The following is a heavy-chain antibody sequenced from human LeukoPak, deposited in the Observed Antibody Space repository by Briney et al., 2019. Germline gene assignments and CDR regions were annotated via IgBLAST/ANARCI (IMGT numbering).Heavy chain of an antibody. Sequence: PGGSLRLSCAASGFTFSSYAMSWVRQAPGKGLEWVSAISGSGGSTYYADSVKGRFTISRDNSKNTLYLQMNSLRAEDTAVYYCAKAHYPNYSSGWQYYFDYWGQGTLVTVSS. CDR3: AKAHYPNYSSGWQYYFDY. J-gene: IGHJ4*02. CDR1: GFTFSSYA. V-gene: IGHV3-23*01. D-gene: IGHD6-19*01. CDR2: ISGSGGST.